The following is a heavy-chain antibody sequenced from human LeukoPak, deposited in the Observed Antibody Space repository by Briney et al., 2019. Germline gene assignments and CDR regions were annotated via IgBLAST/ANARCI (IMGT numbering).Heavy chain of an antibody. CDR1: GFTFSSYG. J-gene: IGHJ4*02. Sequence: GGSLRLSRAASGFTFSSYGMHWVRQAPGKGLEWVAVIWYDGSNKYYADSVKGRFTISRDNSKNTLYLQMNSLRAEDTAVYYCANQRGTAAGWGQGTLVTVSS. CDR3: ANQRGTAAG. V-gene: IGHV3-33*06. CDR2: IWYDGSNK. D-gene: IGHD6-13*01.